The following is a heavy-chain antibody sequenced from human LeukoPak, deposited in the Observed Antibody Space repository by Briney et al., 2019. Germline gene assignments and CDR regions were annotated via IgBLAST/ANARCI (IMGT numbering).Heavy chain of an antibody. J-gene: IGHJ2*01. Sequence: ASVKVSCKASGGTFSSYAISWVRQAPGQGLEWMGGIIPIFGTANYAQKFQGRVTITTDESTSTAYMELSSLRSEDTAVYYCARGNSMVRGHWYFDLWGRGTLVTVSS. V-gene: IGHV1-69*05. CDR2: IIPIFGTA. D-gene: IGHD3-10*01. CDR3: ARGNSMVRGHWYFDL. CDR1: GGTFSSYA.